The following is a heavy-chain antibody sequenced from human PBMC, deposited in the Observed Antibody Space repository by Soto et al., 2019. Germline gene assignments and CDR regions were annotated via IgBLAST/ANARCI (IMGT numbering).Heavy chain of an antibody. CDR1: GYTFTGSY. D-gene: IGHD5-12*01. V-gene: IGHV1-18*04. J-gene: IGHJ4*02. Sequence: GASVKVSCKASGYTFTGSYMHWVRQAPGQGLEWMGWISAYNGNTNYAQKLQGRVTMTTDTSTSTAYMELRSLRSDDTAVYYCARDNGYESDYWGQGTLVTVSS. CDR3: ARDNGYESDY. CDR2: ISAYNGNT.